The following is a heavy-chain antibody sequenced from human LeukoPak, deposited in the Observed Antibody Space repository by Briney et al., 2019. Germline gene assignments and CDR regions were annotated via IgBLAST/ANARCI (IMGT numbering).Heavy chain of an antibody. CDR2: SLYTGSS. Sequence: SETLSLTCTVSSGSISSYYWNWIRQPQGEGLEWIGYSLYTGSSNYTPSLKSRVTISIDTSKNQFSLKLSSVTAADTAVYYFAKGVTTFDYWGQGTLVTVSS. CDR3: AKGVTTFDY. D-gene: IGHD4-17*01. J-gene: IGHJ4*02. V-gene: IGHV4-59*01. CDR1: SGSISSYY.